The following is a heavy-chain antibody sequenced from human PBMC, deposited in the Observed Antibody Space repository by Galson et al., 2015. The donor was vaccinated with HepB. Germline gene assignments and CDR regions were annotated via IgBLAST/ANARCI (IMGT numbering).Heavy chain of an antibody. CDR3: ARDGSITIFGVGNYGMDV. CDR2: INPSGGST. CDR1: GGTFSSYA. V-gene: IGHV1-46*01. Sequence: SVKVSCKASGGTFSSYAISWVRQAPGQGLEWMGIINPSGGSTSYAQKFQGRVTMTRDTSTSTVYMELSSLRSEDTAVYYCARDGSITIFGVGNYGMDVWGQGTTVTVSS. J-gene: IGHJ6*02. D-gene: IGHD3-3*01.